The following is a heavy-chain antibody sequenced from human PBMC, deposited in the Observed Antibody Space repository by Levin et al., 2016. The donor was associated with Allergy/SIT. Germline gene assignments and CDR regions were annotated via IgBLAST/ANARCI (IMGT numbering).Heavy chain of an antibody. V-gene: IGHV1-46*02. J-gene: IGHJ4*02. CDR1: GYTFNIHY. CDR2: INPNDDTK. Sequence: ASVKVSCKASGYTFNIHYMQWVRQAPGEGLEWMGIINPNDDTKYYAQKFQGRVTMTRDTSTSTVYMELSSLTSEDTALYYCARRGPGGYADYWGQGTLVTVSS. CDR3: ARRGPGGYADY. D-gene: IGHD5-12*01.